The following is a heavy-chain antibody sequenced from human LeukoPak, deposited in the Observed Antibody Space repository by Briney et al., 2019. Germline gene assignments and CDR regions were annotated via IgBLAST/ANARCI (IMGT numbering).Heavy chain of an antibody. CDR2: INHSGST. CDR3: ASRTGPKSSSRFRY. Sequence: SETLSLTCAVYGGSFSGYYWSWIRQPPGKGLEWIGEINHSGSTNCNPSLKSRVTISVDTSKNQFSLKLSSVTAADTAVYYCASRTGPKSSSRFRYWGQGTLVTVSS. V-gene: IGHV4-34*01. J-gene: IGHJ4*02. D-gene: IGHD6-6*01. CDR1: GGSFSGYY.